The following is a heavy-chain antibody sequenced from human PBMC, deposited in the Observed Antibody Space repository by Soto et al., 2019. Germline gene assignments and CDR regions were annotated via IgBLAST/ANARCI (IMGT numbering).Heavy chain of an antibody. CDR1: GASVSSSSNY. CDR3: ARGLSSPSATGV. D-gene: IGHD6-6*01. Sequence: QLQLQESGPGLVKPSETLSLTCTVSGASVSSSSNYWGWIRQPPGKGLEWIGSVHNGGSTYYSPSVKSRVTISADTSQNQFSLNLSSVTAADTAVYYCARGLSSPSATGVWGQGTLVTVSS. J-gene: IGHJ4*02. CDR2: VHNGGST. V-gene: IGHV4-39*01.